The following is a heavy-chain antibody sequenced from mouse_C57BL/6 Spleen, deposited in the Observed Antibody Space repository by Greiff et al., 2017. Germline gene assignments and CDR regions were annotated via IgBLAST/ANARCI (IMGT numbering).Heavy chain of an antibody. CDR3: ARSGLGSSGYGAFAY. CDR2: IHPNSGST. D-gene: IGHD3-2*02. J-gene: IGHJ3*01. CDR1: GYTFTSYW. V-gene: IGHV1-64*01. Sequence: QVQLQQPGAELVKPGASVKLSCKASGYTFTSYWMHWVKQRPGQGLEWIGMIHPNSGSTNYNEKFKSKATLTVDKSSSTAYMQLSSLTSEDAAVYYCARSGLGSSGYGAFAYWGQGTLVTVSA.